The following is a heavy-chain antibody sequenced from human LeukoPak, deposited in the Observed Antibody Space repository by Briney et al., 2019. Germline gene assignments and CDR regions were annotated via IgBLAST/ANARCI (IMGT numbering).Heavy chain of an antibody. D-gene: IGHD5-24*01. CDR1: GGSFSGYY. CDR2: INHSGST. CDR3: ARRGRDGYS. Sequence: PSETLSLTCAVYGGSFSGYYWSWIRQPPGKGLEWIGEINHSGSTNYNPSLKSRVTISVDTSKNQFSLKLSSVAAADTAVYYCARRGRDGYSWGQGTLVTVSS. V-gene: IGHV4-34*01. J-gene: IGHJ4*02.